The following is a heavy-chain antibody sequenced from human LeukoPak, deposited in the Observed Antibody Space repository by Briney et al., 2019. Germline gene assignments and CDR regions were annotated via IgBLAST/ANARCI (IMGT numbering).Heavy chain of an antibody. Sequence: GGSLRLSCAASGFTVSSNYMSWVRQAPGKGLEWVSVIYSGGSTYYADSVEGRFTISRDNSKNTLYLQMNSLRAEDTAVYYCARSDPVNAFDIWGQGTMVTVSS. J-gene: IGHJ3*02. CDR3: ARSDPVNAFDI. V-gene: IGHV3-53*01. CDR1: GFTVSSNY. CDR2: IYSGGST.